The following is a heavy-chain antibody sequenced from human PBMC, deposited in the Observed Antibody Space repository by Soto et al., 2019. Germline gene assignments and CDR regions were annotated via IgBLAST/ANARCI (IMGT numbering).Heavy chain of an antibody. CDR3: ARGPHGSGSYDY. J-gene: IGHJ4*02. D-gene: IGHD3-10*01. CDR1: GGSFSGYY. CDR2: INHSGST. Sequence: SETLSLTCAVYGGSFSGYYWSWIRQPPGKGLEWIGEINHSGSTNYNPSLKRRVTISVDTSKNHFSLKLSSVTAADTAVYYCARGPHGSGSYDYWGQGTLVTVSS. V-gene: IGHV4-34*01.